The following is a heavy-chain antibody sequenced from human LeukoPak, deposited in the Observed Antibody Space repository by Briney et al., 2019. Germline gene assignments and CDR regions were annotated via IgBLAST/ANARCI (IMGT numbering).Heavy chain of an antibody. Sequence: PPETLSLTCTVSGGSISSRSYYWGWIRQPPGKGLEWIGSIYYSGSTYYNASLKSRVTTSVDTSKNQFSLKLTSVTAADTAVYYCAIQRLDGTDVWGQGITVTVSS. V-gene: IGHV4-39*01. CDR2: IYYSGST. CDR1: GGSISSRSYY. D-gene: IGHD6-19*01. CDR3: AIQRLDGTDV. J-gene: IGHJ6*02.